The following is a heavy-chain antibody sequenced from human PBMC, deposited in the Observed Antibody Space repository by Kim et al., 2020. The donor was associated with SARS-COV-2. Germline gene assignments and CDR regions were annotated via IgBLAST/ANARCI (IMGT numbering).Heavy chain of an antibody. CDR3: ARGYSSSWYGWVVQIDY. D-gene: IGHD6-13*01. J-gene: IGHJ4*02. V-gene: IGHV1-2*02. CDR2: INPNSGGT. Sequence: ASVKVSCKASGYTFTGYYMHWVRQAPGQGLEWMGWINPNSGGTNYAQKFQGRVTMTRDTSISTAYMELSRLRSDDTAVYYCARGYSSSWYGWVVQIDYWGQGTLVTVSS. CDR1: GYTFTGYY.